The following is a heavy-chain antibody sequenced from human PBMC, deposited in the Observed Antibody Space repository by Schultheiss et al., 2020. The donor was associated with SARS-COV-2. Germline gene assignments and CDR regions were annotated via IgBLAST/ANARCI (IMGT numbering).Heavy chain of an antibody. D-gene: IGHD3-10*01. CDR1: GFTFSSYG. V-gene: IGHV3-33*03. Sequence: GGSLRLSCAASGFTFSSYGMHWVRQAPGKGLEWVAVIWYDGSNKYYADSVKGRFTISRDNSKNSLYLQMNSLRTEDTALYYCAKDHGSGSYYWYYYYGMDVWGQGTTVTVSS. CDR3: AKDHGSGSYYWYYYYGMDV. J-gene: IGHJ6*02. CDR2: IWYDGSNK.